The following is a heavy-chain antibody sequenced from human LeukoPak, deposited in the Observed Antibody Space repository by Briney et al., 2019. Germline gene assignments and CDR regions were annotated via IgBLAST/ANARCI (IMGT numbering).Heavy chain of an antibody. J-gene: IGHJ4*02. Sequence: ASVKVSCKASGYTFTSYYMHWVRQAPGQGLEWMGIINPSGGSTSYAQKFQGRVTMTRDTSTSTAYMEVRSDDTAVYYCARKNYYDTSGRFDCWGQGTLVTVSS. CDR1: GYTFTSYY. V-gene: IGHV1-46*01. CDR3: ARKNYYDTSGRFDC. CDR2: INPSGGST. D-gene: IGHD3-22*01.